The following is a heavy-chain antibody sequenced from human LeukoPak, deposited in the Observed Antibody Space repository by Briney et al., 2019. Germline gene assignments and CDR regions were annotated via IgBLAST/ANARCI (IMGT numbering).Heavy chain of an antibody. Sequence: RGSLRLSCAASGFTFINAWMSWVRQAPGKGLEWVARITSKTDGGTTDYAAPVKGRFTISRDDSKNTLYLQMNTLKTEDTAVYYCTTGLKLTNDAFDIWGQGTMVTVSS. J-gene: IGHJ3*02. CDR3: TTGLKLTNDAFDI. CDR2: ITSKTDGGTT. V-gene: IGHV3-15*01. D-gene: IGHD2-8*01. CDR1: GFTFINAW.